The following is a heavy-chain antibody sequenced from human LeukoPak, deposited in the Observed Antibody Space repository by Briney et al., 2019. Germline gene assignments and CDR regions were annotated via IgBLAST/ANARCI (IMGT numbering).Heavy chain of an antibody. CDR2: IYHSGST. CDR1: SGSISSYY. V-gene: IGHV4-59*08. Sequence: SETLSLTCTVSSGSISSYYWSWIRQPPGKGLEWIGSIYHSGSTYYNPSLKSRVTISVDTSKNQFSLKLSSVTAADTAVYYCARPGRRYCSSTSCYSFDYWGQGTLVTVSS. D-gene: IGHD2-2*01. J-gene: IGHJ4*02. CDR3: ARPGRRYCSSTSCYSFDY.